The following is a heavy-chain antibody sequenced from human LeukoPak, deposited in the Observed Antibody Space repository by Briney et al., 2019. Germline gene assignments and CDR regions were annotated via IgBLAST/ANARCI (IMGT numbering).Heavy chain of an antibody. V-gene: IGHV3-7*01. D-gene: IGHD2-2*01. CDR3: ARDHAYRADY. Sequence: GGSLRLSCAVSGVTFSSDWMCCVRQAPGKGLEWVANINQDESKKYYADSVKGRFTISRDNAKNSLYLRMSSLTAEDTAIYYCARDHAYRADYWGQGTLVTVSS. J-gene: IGHJ4*02. CDR2: INQDESKK. CDR1: GVTFSSDW.